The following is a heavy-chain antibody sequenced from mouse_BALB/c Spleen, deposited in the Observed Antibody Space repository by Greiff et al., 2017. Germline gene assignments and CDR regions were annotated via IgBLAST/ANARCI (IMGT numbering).Heavy chain of an antibody. V-gene: IGHV1-14*01. CDR1: GYTFTSYV. J-gene: IGHJ2*01. CDR3: ARSLYDYDGYFDY. CDR2: INPYNDGT. Sequence: EVKLMESGPELVKPGASVKMSCKASGYTFTSYVMHWVKQKPGQGLEWIGYINPYNDGTKYNEKFKGKATLTSDKSSSTAYMELSSLTSEDSAVYYCARSLYDYDGYFDYWGQGTTLTVSS. D-gene: IGHD2-4*01.